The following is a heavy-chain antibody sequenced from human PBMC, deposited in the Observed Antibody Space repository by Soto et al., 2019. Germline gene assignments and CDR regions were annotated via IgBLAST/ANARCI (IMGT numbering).Heavy chain of an antibody. Sequence: DVQLVESGGGLVQPGRSLRLSCAASGFTFDDYAMHWVRQAPGKGLEWVSGISWNSGSIGYADSVKGRFTISRDNAKNSLYLQMNSLRAEDTALYYCAKGGHYGDYDFYYFDYWGQGTLVTVSS. J-gene: IGHJ4*02. CDR2: ISWNSGSI. CDR1: GFTFDDYA. D-gene: IGHD4-17*01. CDR3: AKGGHYGDYDFYYFDY. V-gene: IGHV3-9*01.